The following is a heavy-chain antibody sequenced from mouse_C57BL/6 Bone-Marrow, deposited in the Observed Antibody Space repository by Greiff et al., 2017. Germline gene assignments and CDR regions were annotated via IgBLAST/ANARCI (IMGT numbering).Heavy chain of an antibody. CDR3: ARRGYSNYDWYFDV. V-gene: IGHV5-15*01. D-gene: IGHD2-5*01. CDR1: GFTFSDYG. J-gene: IGHJ1*03. CDR2: ISNLAYSI. Sequence: EVKVVESGGGLVQPGGSLKLSCAASGFTFSDYGMAWVRQAPRKGPEWVAFISNLAYSIYYADTVTGRFTISRENAKNTLYLEMSSLRSEDTAMYYCARRGYSNYDWYFDVWGTGTTVTVSS.